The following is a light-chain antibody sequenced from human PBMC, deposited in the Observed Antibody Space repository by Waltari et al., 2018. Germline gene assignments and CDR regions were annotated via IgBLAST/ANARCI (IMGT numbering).Light chain of an antibody. CDR3: QQYSTHYT. CDR2: KAS. Sequence: IQMTQSPSTLSASVGDRVSITCRASQSILPWLAWYQQKPGKAPKLLIYKASNLQSGVPSRFSGSGSGTEFTLTISSLQPDDFATYYCQQYSTHYTFGQGTKVE. CDR1: QSILPW. V-gene: IGKV1-5*03. J-gene: IGKJ2*01.